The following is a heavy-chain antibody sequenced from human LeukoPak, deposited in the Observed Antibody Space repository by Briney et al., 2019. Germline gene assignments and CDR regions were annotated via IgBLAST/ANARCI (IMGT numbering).Heavy chain of an antibody. J-gene: IGHJ4*02. CDR2: ISYGGSNK. CDR3: AKDSGSSGYPRGFDY. D-gene: IGHD3-22*01. Sequence: LRLSCAASGFTFSSYGMHWVRQAPGKGLEWVAVISYGGSNKYYADSVKGRFTISRDNSKNTLYLQMNSLRAEDTAVYYCAKDSGSSGYPRGFDYWGQGTLVTVSS. CDR1: GFTFSSYG. V-gene: IGHV3-30*18.